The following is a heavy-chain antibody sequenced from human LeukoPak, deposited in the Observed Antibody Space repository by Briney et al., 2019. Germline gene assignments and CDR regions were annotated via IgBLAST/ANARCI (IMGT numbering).Heavy chain of an antibody. CDR2: IYYGGST. CDR3: ATTRIAAADTAYFDY. V-gene: IGHV4-59*01. D-gene: IGHD6-13*01. CDR1: GGSISSYY. J-gene: IGHJ4*02. Sequence: PSETLSLTCTVSGGSISSYYWSWIRQPPGKGLEWIGFIYYGGSTNYNPSLKSRVTISVDTSKNQFSLKLSSVTAADTAVYYCATTRIAAADTAYFDYWGQGTLVTVSS.